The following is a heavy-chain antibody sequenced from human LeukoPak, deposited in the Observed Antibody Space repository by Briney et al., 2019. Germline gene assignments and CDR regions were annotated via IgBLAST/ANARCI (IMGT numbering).Heavy chain of an antibody. D-gene: IGHD6-19*01. CDR1: GGSIRSNY. CDR2: MYHSGNT. CDR3: ARGPSVLNSSGWYVAY. V-gene: IGHV4-59*12. J-gene: IGHJ4*02. Sequence: PSETLSLTCTVSGGSIRSNYWSWMRQPPGKGLEWIGYMYHSGNTNYNPSLKSRVTMSVDTSKNQFSLKLNSVTAADTAVYYCARGPSVLNSSGWYVAYWGQGTLVTVSS.